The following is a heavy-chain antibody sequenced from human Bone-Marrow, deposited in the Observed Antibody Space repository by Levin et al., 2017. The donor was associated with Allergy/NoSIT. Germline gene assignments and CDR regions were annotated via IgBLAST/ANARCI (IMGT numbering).Heavy chain of an antibody. CDR3: AREGRGYCISTSCYAYYYGMDV. CDR1: GGSISSSSYY. J-gene: IGHJ6*02. D-gene: IGHD2-2*01. V-gene: IGHV4-39*07. Sequence: PSETLSLTCTVSGGSISSSSYYWGWIRQPPGKGLEWIGSIYYSGSTYYNPSLKSRVTISVDTSKNQFSLKLSSVTAADTAVYYCAREGRGYCISTSCYAYYYGMDVWGQGTTVTVSS. CDR2: IYYSGST.